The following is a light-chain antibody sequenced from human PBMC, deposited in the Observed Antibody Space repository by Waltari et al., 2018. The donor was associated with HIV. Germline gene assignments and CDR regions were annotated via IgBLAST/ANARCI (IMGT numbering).Light chain of an antibody. Sequence: QSALTQPPSASGSPGQSVTISCTGTSSDVGAYNSVSWYQQHPGKAPKLLISEVTKRPSGVPDRFSGSKSGTSASLAISGLRSEDEADYYCAAWDDSLSGLVFGGGTKLTVL. CDR2: EVT. J-gene: IGLJ3*02. V-gene: IGLV2-8*01. CDR1: SSDVGAYNS. CDR3: AAWDDSLSGLV.